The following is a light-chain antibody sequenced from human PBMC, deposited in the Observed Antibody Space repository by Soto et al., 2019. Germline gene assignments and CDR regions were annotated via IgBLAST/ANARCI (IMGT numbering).Light chain of an antibody. J-gene: IGKJ5*01. CDR3: QQYGSSPIT. CDR2: GAS. Sequence: EIVLTQSPGTLSLSPGERATLSCRASQSVSSNYLAWYQQKPGRAPGLLIYGASSSATGIPDRFTGSGSGTDFTLTISRLEPEDFAVYYCQQYGSSPITFGQGTRLEIK. CDR1: QSVSSNY. V-gene: IGKV3-20*01.